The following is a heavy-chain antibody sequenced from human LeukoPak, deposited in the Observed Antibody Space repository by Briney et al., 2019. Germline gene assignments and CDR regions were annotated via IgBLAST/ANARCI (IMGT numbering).Heavy chain of an antibody. V-gene: IGHV6-1*01. CDR2: TFYRSQWHN. Sequence: SQTLSLTCAISGDSFSSNNAAWNWLSQSPSRGLEWLGRTFYRSQWHNDYATSVKSRIVINPDTSKNQFSLQLSSVTAADTAVYYCATWGSTGLGFDPWGQGTLVTVSS. D-gene: IGHD6-13*01. CDR1: GDSFSSNNAA. CDR3: ATWGSTGLGFDP. J-gene: IGHJ5*02.